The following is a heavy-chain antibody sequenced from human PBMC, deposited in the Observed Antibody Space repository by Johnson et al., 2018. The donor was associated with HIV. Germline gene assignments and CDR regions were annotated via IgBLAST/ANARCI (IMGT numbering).Heavy chain of an antibody. Sequence: VQLVESGGGLVQPGGSLRLSCAASGFTFSYYAMHWVRQATGKGLEWVSAIGTAGDTYYPGSVKGRFTISRENAKNSLYLQMNSLRAEDTALYYCARDFVAFGECTAFDIWGQGTMVTVAS. J-gene: IGHJ3*02. CDR3: ARDFVAFGECTAFDI. V-gene: IGHV3-13*01. CDR1: GFTFSYYA. CDR2: IGTAGDT. D-gene: IGHD3-10*01.